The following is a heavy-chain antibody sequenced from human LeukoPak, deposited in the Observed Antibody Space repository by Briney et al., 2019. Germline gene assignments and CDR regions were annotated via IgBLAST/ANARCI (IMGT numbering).Heavy chain of an antibody. CDR2: IYSGGST. Sequence: GGSLRLSCAASGFTVSSNYMSWVRQAPGKGLEWVSVIYSGGSTYYADSVKGRFTISRDNSKNTLYLQMNSLRAEDTAVYYCAKDRFFDWPSFDYWGQGTLVTVSS. J-gene: IGHJ4*02. V-gene: IGHV3-66*01. CDR1: GFTVSSNY. CDR3: AKDRFFDWPSFDY. D-gene: IGHD3-9*01.